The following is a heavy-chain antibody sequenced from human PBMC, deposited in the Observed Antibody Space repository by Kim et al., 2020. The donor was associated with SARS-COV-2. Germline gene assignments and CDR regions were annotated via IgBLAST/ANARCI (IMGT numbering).Heavy chain of an antibody. Sequence: SETLSLTCTVSGGSISSSSYYWGWIRQPPGKGLEWIGNIYYSGSTYYNPSLKSRVTISVDTSRNQFSLKLSSVTAADTGMYYCARYSSSGLNFDYWGQGTLVTVSS. CDR3: ARYSSSGLNFDY. CDR1: GGSISSSSYY. V-gene: IGHV4-39*01. CDR2: IYYSGST. J-gene: IGHJ4*02. D-gene: IGHD6-6*01.